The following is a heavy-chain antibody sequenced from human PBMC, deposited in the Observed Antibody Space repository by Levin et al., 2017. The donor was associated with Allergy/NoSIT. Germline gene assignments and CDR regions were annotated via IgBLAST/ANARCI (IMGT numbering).Heavy chain of an antibody. Sequence: SETLSLTCAVYGGSFSGYYWSWIRQPPGKGLEWIGEINHSGSTNYNPSLKSRVTISVDTSKNQFSLKLSSVTAADTAVYYCARGNRIAAAGKFRWFDPWGQGTLVTVSS. V-gene: IGHV4-34*01. CDR1: GGSFSGYY. CDR3: ARGNRIAAAGKFRWFDP. D-gene: IGHD6-13*01. J-gene: IGHJ5*02. CDR2: INHSGST.